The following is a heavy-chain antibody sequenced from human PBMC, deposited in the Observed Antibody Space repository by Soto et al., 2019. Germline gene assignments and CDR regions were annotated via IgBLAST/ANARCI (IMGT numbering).Heavy chain of an antibody. D-gene: IGHD3-9*01. V-gene: IGHV1-18*01. Sequence: ASVKVSCKASGYTFTSYGISWVRQAPGQGLEWMGWISAYNGNTNYAQKLQGRVTMTTDTSTSTAYMELRSLRSDDTAVYYCAADILTGQDPSFFDYWGQGTLVTVSS. J-gene: IGHJ4*02. CDR2: ISAYNGNT. CDR1: GYTFTSYG. CDR3: AADILTGQDPSFFDY.